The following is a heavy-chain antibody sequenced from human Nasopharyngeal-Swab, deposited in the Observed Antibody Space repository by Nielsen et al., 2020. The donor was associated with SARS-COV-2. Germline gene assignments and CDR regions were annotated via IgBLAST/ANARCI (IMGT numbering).Heavy chain of an antibody. V-gene: IGHV3-66*01. Sequence: GGSLRLSYAASGFTVSSNYMSWVRQAPGKGLEWVSVIYSGGSTYYADSVKGRFTISRDNSKNTLYLQMNSLRAEDTAVYYCARDSYYYDSSGYYRYYYYYGMDVWGQGTTVTVSS. CDR2: IYSGGST. J-gene: IGHJ6*02. CDR3: ARDSYYYDSSGYYRYYYYYGMDV. CDR1: GFTVSSNY. D-gene: IGHD3-22*01.